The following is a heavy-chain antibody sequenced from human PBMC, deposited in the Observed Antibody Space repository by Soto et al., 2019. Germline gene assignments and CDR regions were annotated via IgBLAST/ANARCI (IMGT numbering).Heavy chain of an antibody. CDR1: GGTFSSYT. Sequence: QVQLVHSGAEVKKPGSSVKVSCKASGGTFSSYTISWVRQAPGQGLEWMGRIIPILGIANYAQKFQGRVTITADKSTSTAYMELSSLRSEDTAVYYCARHKITMVRGVRDDAFDIWGQGTMVTVSS. D-gene: IGHD3-10*01. J-gene: IGHJ3*02. CDR3: ARHKITMVRGVRDDAFDI. V-gene: IGHV1-69*02. CDR2: IIPILGIA.